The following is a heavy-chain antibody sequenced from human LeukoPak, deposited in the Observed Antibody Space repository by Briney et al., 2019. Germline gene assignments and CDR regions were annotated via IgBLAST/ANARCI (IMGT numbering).Heavy chain of an antibody. Sequence: SETLSLTCAVYGGSFSGYYWSWIRQPPGKGLEWIGEINHSGSTNYNPSLKSRVTISVDMSKNQFSLKLSSVTAADTAVYYCARGSGIAAAGTNYFDYWGQGTLVTVSS. CDR3: ARGSGIAAAGTNYFDY. V-gene: IGHV4-34*01. D-gene: IGHD6-13*01. CDR2: INHSGST. J-gene: IGHJ4*02. CDR1: GGSFSGYY.